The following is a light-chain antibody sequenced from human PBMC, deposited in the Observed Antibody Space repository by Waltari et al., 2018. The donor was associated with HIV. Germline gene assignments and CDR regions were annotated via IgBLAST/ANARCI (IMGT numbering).Light chain of an antibody. CDR1: LSISHY. Sequence: DIQMTQSPSSLSASVGDSVTITCRASLSISHYLSWYQQKAGKAPKLLTHSASSLQTGVPSRFSGRGSGTDFTLTISSLQPEDFATYYCQQSYSIPLSFGGGTKVEIE. V-gene: IGKV1-39*01. J-gene: IGKJ4*01. CDR2: SAS. CDR3: QQSYSIPLS.